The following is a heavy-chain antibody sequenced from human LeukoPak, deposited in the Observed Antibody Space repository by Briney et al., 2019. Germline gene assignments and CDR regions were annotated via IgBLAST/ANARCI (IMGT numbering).Heavy chain of an antibody. Sequence: NSSETLSLTCAVYGGSFSGYYWSWIRQPPGKGLEWIGEINHSGSTNYNPSLKSRVTISVDTSKNQFSLKLSSVTAADTAVYYCARDGWSPYSSGRVKLDYWGQGTLVTVSS. V-gene: IGHV4-34*01. CDR3: ARDGWSPYSSGRVKLDY. D-gene: IGHD6-19*01. J-gene: IGHJ4*02. CDR2: INHSGST. CDR1: GGSFSGYY.